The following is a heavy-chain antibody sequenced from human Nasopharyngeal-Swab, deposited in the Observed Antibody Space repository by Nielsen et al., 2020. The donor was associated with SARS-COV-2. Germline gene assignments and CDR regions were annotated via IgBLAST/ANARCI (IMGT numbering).Heavy chain of an antibody. CDR1: GFTFSSYA. CDR2: ISSNGGST. Sequence: GESLKISCSASGFTFSSYAMHWVRQAPGKGLEYVSAISSNGGSTYYADSVKGRFTISGDNSKNTLYLQMSSLRAEDTAVYYCVKGSSSWYSDYYYMDVWGKGTTVTVSS. CDR3: VKGSSSWYSDYYYMDV. D-gene: IGHD6-13*01. V-gene: IGHV3-64D*06. J-gene: IGHJ6*03.